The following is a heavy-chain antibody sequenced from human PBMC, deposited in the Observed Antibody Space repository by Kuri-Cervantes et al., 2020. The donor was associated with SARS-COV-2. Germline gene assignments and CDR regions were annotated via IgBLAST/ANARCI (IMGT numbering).Heavy chain of an antibody. CDR2: INPDGSYT. D-gene: IGHD1-1*01. Sequence: GGSLRLSCAASGFTFSGHWRHWVRQAPGKGLVWVSRINPDGSYTNNADSVKGRFTISRDNAKNMLFLQMNSLRAEDTAVYYCVRDGDHWNFDYWGQGTLVTVSS. CDR1: GFTFSGHW. CDR3: VRDGDHWNFDY. V-gene: IGHV3-74*01. J-gene: IGHJ4*02.